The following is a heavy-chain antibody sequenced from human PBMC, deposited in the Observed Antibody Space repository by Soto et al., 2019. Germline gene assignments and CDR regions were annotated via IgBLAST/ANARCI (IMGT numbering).Heavy chain of an antibody. CDR2: ISWDGGST. CDR3: AKARAAAGTYYYYGMDV. D-gene: IGHD6-13*01. V-gene: IGHV3-43*01. Sequence: EVQLVESGGVVVQPGGSLRLSCAASGFTFDDYTMHWVRQAPGKGLEWVSLISWDGGSTYYADSVKGRFTISRDNSKNSLYLQMNSLRTEDTALYYCAKARAAAGTYYYYGMDVWGQGTTVTVSS. J-gene: IGHJ6*02. CDR1: GFTFDDYT.